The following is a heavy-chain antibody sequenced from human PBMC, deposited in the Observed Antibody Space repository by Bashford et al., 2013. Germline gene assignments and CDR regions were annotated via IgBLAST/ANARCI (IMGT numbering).Heavy chain of an antibody. D-gene: IGHD2-15*01. CDR2: ISGSGDST. V-gene: IGHV3-23*01. J-gene: IGHJ5*02. Sequence: GSLRLSCAASGFTFSSYAMNWVRQAPGKGLEWISSISGSGDSTEYADSVKGRFTISRDNSKNTVCLQMNSLRAEDTAVYYCAKKRAAVVAASNHWGQGTLVTVSS. CDR3: AKKRAAVVAASNH. CDR1: GFTFSSYA.